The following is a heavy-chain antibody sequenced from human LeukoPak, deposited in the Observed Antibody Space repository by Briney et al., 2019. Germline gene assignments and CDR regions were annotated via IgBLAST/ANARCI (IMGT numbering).Heavy chain of an antibody. J-gene: IGHJ4*02. CDR2: IYHSRST. CDR3: ARDDSSGWVGVGYFDY. Sequence: SETLSLTCAVSGYSISSGYYWGWIRQPPGQGLEWIGSIYHSRSTYYNPSLKDRVTISVDTSKNQFSLKLRSVTAADTAVDYCARDDSSGWVGVGYFDYWGQGTLVTVSS. V-gene: IGHV4-38-2*02. D-gene: IGHD6-19*01. CDR1: GYSISSGYY.